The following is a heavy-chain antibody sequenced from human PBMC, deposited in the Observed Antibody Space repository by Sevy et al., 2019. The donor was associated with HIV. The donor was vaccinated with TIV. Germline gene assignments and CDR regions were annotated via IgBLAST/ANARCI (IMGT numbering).Heavy chain of an antibody. CDR3: ARDLHYGDHFDS. D-gene: IGHD4-17*01. Sequence: SLLPGGSLRLSCAASGFTFSGYWMHWVRQAPGQGLVWVSRITSDGSSTSYADSVKGRFTISRDNAKNTLYLEMNSLRAEDTAVYYCARDLHYGDHFDSWGQGTLVTVSS. V-gene: IGHV3-74*01. CDR1: GFTFSGYW. CDR2: ITSDGSST. J-gene: IGHJ4*02.